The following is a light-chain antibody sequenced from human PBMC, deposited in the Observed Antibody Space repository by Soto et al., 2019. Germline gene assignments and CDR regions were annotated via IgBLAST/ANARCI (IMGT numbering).Light chain of an antibody. V-gene: IGKV2-30*02. CDR3: MQGTHWPPYT. CDR1: QSLVHSDGNTY. J-gene: IGKJ2*01. Sequence: DVVMTQSPLSLPVTLGQPASISCRSGQSLVHSDGNTYLNWFQQRPGQSPRRLIYKVSNRDSGVPDRFSGGGSGTNFTLKISRVEAEDVGVYYCMQGTHWPPYTFGQGTKLEIK. CDR2: KVS.